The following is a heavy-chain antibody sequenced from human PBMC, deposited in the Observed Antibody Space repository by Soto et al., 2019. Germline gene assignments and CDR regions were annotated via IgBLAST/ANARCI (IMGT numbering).Heavy chain of an antibody. CDR3: ARDLWVEPELYYYGMDV. Sequence: ASETLSLTCTVSGDSISSADYYWSWIRQTPGKGLEWIGHIFYSGTTYYNPSLKSRLTISVDTSKNHFSLRLTSVTAADTAVYYCARDLWVEPELYYYGMDVWGQGATVTVSS. D-gene: IGHD1-1*01. CDR2: IFYSGTT. J-gene: IGHJ6*02. CDR1: GDSISSADYY. V-gene: IGHV4-30-4*01.